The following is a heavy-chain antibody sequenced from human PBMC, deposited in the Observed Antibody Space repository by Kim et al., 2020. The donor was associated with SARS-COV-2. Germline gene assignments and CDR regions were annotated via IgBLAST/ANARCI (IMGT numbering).Heavy chain of an antibody. CDR3: AKDRADFWSGYYTPGDYGMDV. V-gene: IGHV3-43*02. CDR2: ISGDGGST. Sequence: GGSLRLSCAASGFTFDDYAMHWVRQAPGKGLEWVSLISGDGGSTYYADSVKGRFTISRDNSKNSLYLQMNSLRTEDTALYYCAKDRADFWSGYYTPGDYGMDVWGQGTTVTVSS. D-gene: IGHD3-3*01. CDR1: GFTFDDYA. J-gene: IGHJ6*02.